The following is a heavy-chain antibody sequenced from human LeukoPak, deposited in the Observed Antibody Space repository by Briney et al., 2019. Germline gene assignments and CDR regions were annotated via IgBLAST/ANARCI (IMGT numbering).Heavy chain of an antibody. J-gene: IGHJ4*02. D-gene: IGHD4-4*01. CDR1: GGSFSGYY. V-gene: IGHV4-59*08. Sequence: SETLSLTCAVYGGSFSGYYWSWIRQPPGKGLEWIGYIYYSGSTNYNPSLKSRVTISVDTSKNQFSLKLSSVTAADTAVYYCARRVTTSEYYFDYWGQGTLVTVSS. CDR2: IYYSGST. CDR3: ARRVTTSEYYFDY.